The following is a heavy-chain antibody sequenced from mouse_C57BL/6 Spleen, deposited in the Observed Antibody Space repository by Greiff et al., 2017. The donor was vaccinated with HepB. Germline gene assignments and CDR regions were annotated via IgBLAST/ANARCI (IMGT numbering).Heavy chain of an antibody. CDR2: IHPNSGST. CDR1: GYTFTSYW. D-gene: IGHD2-4*01. CDR3: AYYYDYDGAY. V-gene: IGHV1-64*01. Sequence: VQLQQSGAELVKPGASVKLSCKASGYTFTSYWMHWVKQRPGQGLEWIGMIHPNSGSTNYNEKFKSKATLTVDKSSSTAYMQLSSLTSEDSAVYYCAYYYDYDGAYWGQGTLVTVSA. J-gene: IGHJ3*01.